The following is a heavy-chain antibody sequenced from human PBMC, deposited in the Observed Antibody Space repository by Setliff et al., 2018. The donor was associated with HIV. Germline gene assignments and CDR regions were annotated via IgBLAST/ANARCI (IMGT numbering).Heavy chain of an antibody. CDR1: GGSISGNYY. Sequence: SETLSLICTVTGGSISGNYYWTWIRQHPGKGLEWIGYFYYRGTTYYTPSLKSRVTISVDSSKNQFSLKLTSVTAADTAVYYCARGNIDYWTGYYSRSGYFYYMDVWGRGTTVTVSS. CDR2: FYYRGTT. CDR3: ARGNIDYWTGYYSRSGYFYYMDV. J-gene: IGHJ6*03. D-gene: IGHD3-3*01. V-gene: IGHV4-31*03.